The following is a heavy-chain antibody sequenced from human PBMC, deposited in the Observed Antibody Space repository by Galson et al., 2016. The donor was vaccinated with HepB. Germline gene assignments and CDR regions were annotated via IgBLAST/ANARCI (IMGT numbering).Heavy chain of an antibody. CDR1: EYIFTGHY. Sequence: SVKVSCKAPEYIFTGHYIHWVRQAPGQGPEWMGWISPNKGGTDYAQRFQGRITMTRDTSINTFFLEVNRLRSEDTAVYYCASHTNVSTRTLHHWGQGTLVTVSS. J-gene: IGHJ1*01. CDR3: ASHTNVSTRTLHH. D-gene: IGHD6-13*01. V-gene: IGHV1-2*02. CDR2: ISPNKGGT.